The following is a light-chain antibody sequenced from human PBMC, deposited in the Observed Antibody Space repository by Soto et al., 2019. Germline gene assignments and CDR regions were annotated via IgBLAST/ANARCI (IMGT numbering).Light chain of an antibody. V-gene: IGLV2-14*03. J-gene: IGLJ1*01. CDR3: CSYAGSFYV. CDR2: DVT. CDR1: SSDVGGYNY. Sequence: QSVLTQPASVSGSPGQSITISCTGTSSDVGGYNYVSWYQHHPGKAPKLIIYDVTNRPSGVPDRFSGSKSGNTASLTISGLQAEDEADYYCCSYAGSFYVFGTGTKVTVL.